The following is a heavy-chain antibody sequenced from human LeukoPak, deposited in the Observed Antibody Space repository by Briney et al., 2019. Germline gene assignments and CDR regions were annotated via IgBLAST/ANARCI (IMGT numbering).Heavy chain of an antibody. CDR1: GFTFSSHS. Sequence: PGGSLRLSCAASGFTFSSHSMNWVRQAPGKGLEWVSYISSSSSTIYYADSVKGRFTISRDNSKNTLDLQMNSLRVEDTAVYYCARETSVAGILYGMDVWGQGTTVTVSS. J-gene: IGHJ6*02. CDR3: ARETSVAGILYGMDV. V-gene: IGHV3-48*01. CDR2: ISSSSSTI. D-gene: IGHD4-23*01.